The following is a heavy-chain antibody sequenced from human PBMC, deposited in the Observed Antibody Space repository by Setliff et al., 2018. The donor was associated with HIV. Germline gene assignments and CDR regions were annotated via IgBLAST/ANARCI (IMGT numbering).Heavy chain of an antibody. CDR3: ARDRRGYYYGSGSCYMDV. CDR1: GDSISSYY. CDR2: IYTSGIT. D-gene: IGHD3-10*01. V-gene: IGHV4-4*08. Sequence: SETLSLTCTVSGDSISSYYWSWIRQPPGKGLEWIGYIYTSGITDYNPPLNLRVTISGDTSKNKFSLKLSSVTVADTAVYYCARDRRGYYYGSGSCYMDVWGTGTTVTVSS. J-gene: IGHJ6*03.